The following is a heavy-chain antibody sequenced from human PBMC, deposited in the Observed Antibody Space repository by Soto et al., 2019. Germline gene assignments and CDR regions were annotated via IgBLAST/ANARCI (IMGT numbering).Heavy chain of an antibody. CDR2: TYYSAGT. CDR1: GCSVSSSSYY. Sequence: SETLSLTCHVSGCSVSSSSYYWGWIRQAPGKGLEWIVSTYYSAGTYYNPSLKSRITTSMDASKNQFSLTVTSVTAADTAIYYCARHASRGYSSSWYFEDWGQGTPVT. CDR3: ARHASRGYSSSWYFED. D-gene: IGHD6-13*01. V-gene: IGHV4-39*01. J-gene: IGHJ4*02.